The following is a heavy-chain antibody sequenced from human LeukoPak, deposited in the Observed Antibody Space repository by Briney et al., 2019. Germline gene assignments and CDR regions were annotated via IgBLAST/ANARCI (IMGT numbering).Heavy chain of an antibody. Sequence: GGSLRLSCAASGFTVSSNYMSWVRQAPGKGLEWVSVIYSGGSTYYADSVKGRFTISRDNSKNTLYLQMNSLRAEDTAVYYCARTHSGYSYGPTFLDYCGQGTLVTVSS. CDR1: GFTVSSNY. D-gene: IGHD5-18*01. CDR3: ARTHSGYSYGPTFLDY. J-gene: IGHJ4*02. V-gene: IGHV3-53*01. CDR2: IYSGGST.